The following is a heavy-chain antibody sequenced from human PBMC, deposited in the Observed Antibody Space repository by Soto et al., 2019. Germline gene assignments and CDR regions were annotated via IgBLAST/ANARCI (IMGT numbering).Heavy chain of an antibody. D-gene: IGHD2-2*01. J-gene: IGHJ6*02. V-gene: IGHV1-18*01. Sequence: ASVKVSCKASGYTFTIYGISWVLQAPGQGLEWMGWISAYNGNTNYAQKLQGRVTMTTDTSTSTAYMELRSLRSDDTAVYYCARDGGYQLRGNYYYYYGIDVWGQGTTVTVSS. CDR1: GYTFTIYG. CDR2: ISAYNGNT. CDR3: ARDGGYQLRGNYYYYYGIDV.